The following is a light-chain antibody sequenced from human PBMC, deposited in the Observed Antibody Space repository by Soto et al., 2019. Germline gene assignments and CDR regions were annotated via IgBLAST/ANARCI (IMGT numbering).Light chain of an antibody. CDR2: DVT. Sequence: QSVLTQPASVSGSPGQSITISCTGTSSDVGAYDFVSWYQHSPGKAPKLMTFDVTHRPPGISDRFSGSKSANTASLTISGLQAEDEAFYYCSSYTTRSTLVFGGGTKLTVL. CDR3: SSYTTRSTLV. CDR1: SSDVGAYDF. J-gene: IGLJ2*01. V-gene: IGLV2-14*01.